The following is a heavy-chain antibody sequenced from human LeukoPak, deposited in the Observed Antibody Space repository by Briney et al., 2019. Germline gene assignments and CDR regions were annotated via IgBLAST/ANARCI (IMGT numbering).Heavy chain of an antibody. CDR2: IYYSGST. CDR3: ARGYGGYWGIEDYFDS. V-gene: IGHV4-59*01. J-gene: IGHJ4*02. Sequence: SETLSLTCTVSGGSISSYYWSWIRQPPGKGLEWIGYIYYSGSTNYNPPLKSRVTISVDRSKNQFSLKLSSVTAADTAVYYCARGYGGYWGIEDYFDSWGQGTLVTVSS. CDR1: GGSISSYY. D-gene: IGHD2-21*02.